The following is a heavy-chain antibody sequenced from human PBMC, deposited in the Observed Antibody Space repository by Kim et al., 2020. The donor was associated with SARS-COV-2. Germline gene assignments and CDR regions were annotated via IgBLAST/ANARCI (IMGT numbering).Heavy chain of an antibody. D-gene: IGHD3-9*01. CDR1: GFTFSSYA. CDR3: ARDEYDILIGGPVFF. J-gene: IGHJ3*01. Sequence: GGSLRLSCAASGFTFSSYAMHWVRQAPGKGLEWVAVISYDGSNKYYADSVKGRFTISRDNSKNTLYLQMNSLRAEDTAVYYCARDEYDILIGGPVFFWGQGRMVTVSS. V-gene: IGHV3-30*04. CDR2: ISYDGSNK.